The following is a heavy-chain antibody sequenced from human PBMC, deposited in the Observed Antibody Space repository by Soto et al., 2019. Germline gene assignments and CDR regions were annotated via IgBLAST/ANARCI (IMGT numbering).Heavy chain of an antibody. V-gene: IGHV4-39*01. CDR3: ARQRYYDSSGYYSDY. CDR1: GGSISSRSYY. D-gene: IGHD3-22*01. J-gene: IGHJ4*02. Sequence: QLQLQESGPGLVKPSETLSLTCTVSGGSISSRSYYWGWIRQPPGKGPEWIGSIYYSGSTYYNPSLKSRVTISVDTSKNQFSLKLSSVTAADTAVYYCARQRYYDSSGYYSDYWGQGTLVTVSS. CDR2: IYYSGST.